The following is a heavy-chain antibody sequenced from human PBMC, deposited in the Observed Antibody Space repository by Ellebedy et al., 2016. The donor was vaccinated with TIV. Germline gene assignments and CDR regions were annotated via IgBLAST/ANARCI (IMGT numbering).Heavy chain of an antibody. V-gene: IGHV4-4*02. Sequence: MPSETLSLTCTVSGGSITRTNWWSWVRQPPGKGLEWIGEIYHSGSTNYNPSLKSRVTISVDKSQNQFYLNLSSVTAADTAVYFCTSSATVFYLAYWGQGNLVTVSS. CDR3: TSSATVFYLAY. CDR1: GGSITRTNW. J-gene: IGHJ4*02. CDR2: IYHSGST. D-gene: IGHD2-21*02.